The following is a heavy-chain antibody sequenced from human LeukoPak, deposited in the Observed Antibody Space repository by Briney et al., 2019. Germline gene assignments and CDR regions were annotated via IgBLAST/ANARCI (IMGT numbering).Heavy chain of an antibody. D-gene: IGHD3-16*02. CDR2: INTRNGNT. V-gene: IGHV1-3*04. CDR3: ARESSVQYTFGGRIAEFDVFDI. J-gene: IGHJ3*02. CDR1: GYTFFNYA. Sequence: ASVKVSCKASGYTFFNYAIHWVRQAPGQRLEWMGWINTRNGNTYYSQKFQGRVTMTRDTSTSTVYMDLSSLRSEDTAVFYCARESSVQYTFGGRIAEFDVFDIWGQGTMVTVSS.